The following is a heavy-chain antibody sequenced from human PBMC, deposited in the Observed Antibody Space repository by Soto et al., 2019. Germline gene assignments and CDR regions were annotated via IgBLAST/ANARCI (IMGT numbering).Heavy chain of an antibody. CDR1: GFTFSDYY. Sequence: GGSLRLSCAASGFTFSDYYMSWIRQAPGKGLEWVSYISSSGSTIYYADSVKGRFTISRDNAKNSLYLQMNSLRAEDTAVYYCAREIGYCSSTSCYFEAFDIWGQGTMVTVSS. D-gene: IGHD2-2*01. CDR2: ISSSGSTI. J-gene: IGHJ3*02. CDR3: AREIGYCSSTSCYFEAFDI. V-gene: IGHV3-11*01.